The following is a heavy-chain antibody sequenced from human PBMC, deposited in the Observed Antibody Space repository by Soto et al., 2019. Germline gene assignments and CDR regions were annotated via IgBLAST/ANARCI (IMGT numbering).Heavy chain of an antibody. CDR3: VRFSQCAFDI. CDR2: INHSGST. V-gene: IGHV4-34*01. D-gene: IGHD6-19*01. Sequence: SETLSPTCAVYGGAFSGYYLGWLRQPPGKGLEWNGEINHSGSTNYNPSLKSRVTISVDTSKNQFSLKLSSVTAADTAVYYCVRFSQCAFDIWGQGTMVTVSS. J-gene: IGHJ3*02. CDR1: GGAFSGYY.